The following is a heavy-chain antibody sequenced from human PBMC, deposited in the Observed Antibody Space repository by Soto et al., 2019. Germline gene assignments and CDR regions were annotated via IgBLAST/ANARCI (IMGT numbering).Heavy chain of an antibody. V-gene: IGHV1-69*12. CDR3: ARVGCSGGSCYSPYYYYGMDV. J-gene: IGHJ6*02. CDR2: IIPIFGTA. Sequence: QVQLVQSGAEVKKPGSSVKVSCKASGGTFSGYAISWVRQAPGQGLEWMGGIIPIFGTANYAQKFQGRVTITADESTSTAYMELSSLRSEDTAVYYCARVGCSGGSCYSPYYYYGMDVWGQGTTVTVSS. CDR1: GGTFSGYA. D-gene: IGHD2-15*01.